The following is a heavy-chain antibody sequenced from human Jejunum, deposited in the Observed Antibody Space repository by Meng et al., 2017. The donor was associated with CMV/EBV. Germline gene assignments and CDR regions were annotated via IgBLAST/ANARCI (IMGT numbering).Heavy chain of an antibody. CDR3: AKGLHKWNSLFDD. J-gene: IGHJ4*02. Sequence: EVQLLESXXGLVQXGGSLILSCAASGFISSNYALTWVRQAPGKGLEWVSVISGDADSTYYADSVKARFTISRDNSKNTLYLQMSSLRAEDTAVYYCAKGLHKWNSLFDDSGQGTLVTVAS. CDR1: GFISSNYA. CDR2: ISGDADST. D-gene: IGHD1-7*01. V-gene: IGHV3-23*01.